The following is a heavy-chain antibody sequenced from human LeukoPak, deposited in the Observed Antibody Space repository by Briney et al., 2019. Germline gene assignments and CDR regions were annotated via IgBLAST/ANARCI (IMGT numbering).Heavy chain of an antibody. Sequence: GGSLRLSCAASGFSFSTYAMSWVRQAPGKGLEWVSTISGSGGSTDYADSVKGRFTISRDNSKNTLYLQMNSLRDEDTAVYSCAKSSWFDYFDYWGQGTLVTVSS. V-gene: IGHV3-23*01. CDR1: GFSFSTYA. CDR2: ISGSGGST. CDR3: AKSSWFDYFDY. D-gene: IGHD3-10*01. J-gene: IGHJ4*02.